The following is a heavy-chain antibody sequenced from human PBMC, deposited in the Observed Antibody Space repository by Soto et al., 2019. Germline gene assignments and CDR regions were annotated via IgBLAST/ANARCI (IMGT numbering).Heavy chain of an antibody. CDR2: IKQDGSEK. D-gene: IGHD1-7*01. CDR3: VKCDTNYIS. Sequence: EVQLVESGGGLVQPGGSLRLSCAASGFTFSDSWMTWVRQAPGKGLEWVARIKQDGSEKKYVDSVKGRFSISRDNAKNSMYLQMDSLRGEDTAVYYCVKCDTNYISWGQGTLVTVSS. J-gene: IGHJ5*02. CDR1: GFTFSDSW. V-gene: IGHV3-7*01.